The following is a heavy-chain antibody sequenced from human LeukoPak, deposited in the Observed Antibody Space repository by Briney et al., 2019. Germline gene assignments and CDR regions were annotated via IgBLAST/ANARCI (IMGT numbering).Heavy chain of an antibody. D-gene: IGHD3-10*01. CDR1: GFTFRSYS. J-gene: IGHJ3*02. V-gene: IGHV3-21*01. CDR2: INSDSNYI. Sequence: PGGSLRLSCAASGFTFRSYSMNWLRQAPGKGLEWVSSINSDSNYIYYADSVQGRFTISRDNAKNSLYLQMNSLRAEDTAVYYCAVAYYYGSGDAFDIWGQGTKVTVSS. CDR3: AVAYYYGSGDAFDI.